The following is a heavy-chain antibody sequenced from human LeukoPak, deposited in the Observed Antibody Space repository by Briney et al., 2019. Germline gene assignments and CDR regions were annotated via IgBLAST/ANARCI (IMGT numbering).Heavy chain of an antibody. Sequence: GASVKVSCKASGYTFTGYYMHWVRQAPGQGLEWMGWINPNSGGTNYAQKFQGRVTMTRDTSISTAYMELSRLRSDDTAVYYCARDGYSSSVHDAFDIWGQGTMVTVSS. CDR3: ARDGYSSSVHDAFDI. D-gene: IGHD6-6*01. V-gene: IGHV1-2*02. CDR2: INPNSGGT. CDR1: GYTFTGYY. J-gene: IGHJ3*02.